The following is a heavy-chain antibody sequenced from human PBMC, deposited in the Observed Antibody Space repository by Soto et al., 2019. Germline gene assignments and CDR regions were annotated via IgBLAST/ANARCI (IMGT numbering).Heavy chain of an antibody. CDR3: TRRFSDGWYSDY. CDR2: VWYDGSNE. Sequence: QVQLVESGGGVVQPGRSLRLSCAASGFIFSGYGMHWVRQAPGKGLEWVAVVWYDGSNENYADSVKGRLTISRNNSKNTLYLQMNSLRAEDTAVFCCTRRFSDGWYSDYWGQGTLVTVSS. D-gene: IGHD6-19*01. V-gene: IGHV3-33*01. CDR1: GFIFSGYG. J-gene: IGHJ4*02.